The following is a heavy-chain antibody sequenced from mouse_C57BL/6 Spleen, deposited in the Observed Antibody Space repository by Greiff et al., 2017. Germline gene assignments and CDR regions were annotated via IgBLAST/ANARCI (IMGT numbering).Heavy chain of an antibody. J-gene: IGHJ2*01. Sequence: QVQLQQPGAELVKPGASVKMSCKASGYTFTSYWITWVKQRPGQGLEWIGDIYPGSGSTNYNEKFKSKATLTVDTSSSTAYMQLNSLTSEDSAVYYCAKLDYGSPYFDYWGQGTTLTVSS. CDR3: AKLDYGSPYFDY. CDR2: IYPGSGST. CDR1: GYTFTSYW. V-gene: IGHV1-55*01. D-gene: IGHD1-1*01.